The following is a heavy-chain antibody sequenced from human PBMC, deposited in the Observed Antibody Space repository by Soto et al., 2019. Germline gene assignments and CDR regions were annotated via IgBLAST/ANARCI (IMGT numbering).Heavy chain of an antibody. V-gene: IGHV2-70*11. Sequence: SGPTLVNPTQTLTLTCTFSGFSLSTSGMCVSWIRQPPEKALEWLARIDWDDDKYYSTSLKTRLTISKDTSKNQVVLTMTNMDPVDTAIYYCARIHSSTSCYGLFDYWGQGTLVTVSS. D-gene: IGHD2-2*01. CDR1: GFSLSTSGMC. CDR2: IDWDDDK. J-gene: IGHJ4*02. CDR3: ARIHSSTSCYGLFDY.